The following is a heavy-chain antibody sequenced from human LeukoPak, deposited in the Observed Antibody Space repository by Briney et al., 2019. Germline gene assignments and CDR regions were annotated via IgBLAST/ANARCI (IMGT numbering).Heavy chain of an antibody. CDR3: AKGGYRAVAGAAFDI. D-gene: IGHD6-19*01. CDR1: GFTFSSYS. J-gene: IGHJ3*02. Sequence: PGGSLRLSCAASGFTFSSYSMSWVRQAPGKGLEWVSAISGSGGSTYYADSVKGRFTISRDNSKNTLYLQMNSLRAEDTAVYYCAKGGYRAVAGAAFDIWGQGTMVTVSS. CDR2: ISGSGGST. V-gene: IGHV3-23*01.